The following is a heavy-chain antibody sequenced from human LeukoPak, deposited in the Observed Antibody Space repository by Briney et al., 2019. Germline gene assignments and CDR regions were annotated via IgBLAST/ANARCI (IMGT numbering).Heavy chain of an antibody. CDR3: AKDGFSYGHQYFDY. CDR2: ISWNSGTI. J-gene: IGHJ4*02. D-gene: IGHD5-18*01. CDR1: GFTFDDYA. V-gene: IGHV3-9*01. Sequence: GGSLRLSCAASGFTFDDYAMHWVRQAPGKGLEWVSGISWNSGTITYADSVKGRFTISRDNAKNSLYLQMDSLTAEDTALYYCAKDGFSYGHQYFDYWGQGTLVTVSS.